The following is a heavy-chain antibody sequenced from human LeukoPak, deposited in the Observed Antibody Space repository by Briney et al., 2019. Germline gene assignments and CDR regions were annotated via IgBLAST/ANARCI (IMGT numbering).Heavy chain of an antibody. CDR3: AKDSDITMIVVERNYFDY. V-gene: IGHV3-30*02. CDR1: GFTFSSYG. Sequence: GGSLRLSCAASGFTFSSYGMHWVRQAPGKGLEWVAFIRYDGSNKYYADSVKGRFTISRDNSKNTLYLQMNSLRAEDTAVYYYAKDSDITMIVVERNYFDYWGQGTLVTVSS. J-gene: IGHJ4*02. CDR2: IRYDGSNK. D-gene: IGHD3-22*01.